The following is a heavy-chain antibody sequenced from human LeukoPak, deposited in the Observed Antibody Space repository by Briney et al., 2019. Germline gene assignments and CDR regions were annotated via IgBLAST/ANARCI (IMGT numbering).Heavy chain of an antibody. J-gene: IGHJ4*02. V-gene: IGHV3-33*01. CDR1: GFTFSTHA. Sequence: PGGSLRLSCAASGFTFSTHAMHWVRQAPAKGLEWVAMIWFDGKTTYYVNSVKGRFTISRDNSKNTVDLRMDSLRAEDTAVYYCARDDNWNYEAYWGQGTLVTVSS. CDR3: ARDDNWNYEAY. CDR2: IWFDGKTT. D-gene: IGHD1-7*01.